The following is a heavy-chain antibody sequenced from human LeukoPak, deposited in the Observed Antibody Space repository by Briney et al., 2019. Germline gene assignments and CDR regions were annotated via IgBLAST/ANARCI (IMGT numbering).Heavy chain of an antibody. CDR1: GGSISSYY. J-gene: IGHJ5*02. CDR2: IYYTGST. Sequence: SETLSLTCTVSGGSISSYYWSWIRQPPGKGLEWIGYIYYTGSTNYSPSLKSRVTISVDTSKNQFSLKLSSVTAADTAVYYCARQKGWFDPWGQGTLVTVSS. CDR3: ARQKGWFDP. V-gene: IGHV4-59*08.